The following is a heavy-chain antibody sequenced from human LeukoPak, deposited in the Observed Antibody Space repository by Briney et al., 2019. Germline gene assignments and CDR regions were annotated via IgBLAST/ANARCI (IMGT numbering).Heavy chain of an antibody. CDR1: GGSFSGYY. J-gene: IGHJ4*02. V-gene: IGHV4-34*01. CDR3: ASGRYNWNDAGY. CDR2: INHSGST. Sequence: SETLSLTCAVYGGSFSGYYWSWIRQPPGKGLEWIGEINHSGSTYYNPSLKSRVTISVDTSKNQFSLKLSSVTAADTAVYYCASGRYNWNDAGYWGQGTLVTVSS. D-gene: IGHD1-20*01.